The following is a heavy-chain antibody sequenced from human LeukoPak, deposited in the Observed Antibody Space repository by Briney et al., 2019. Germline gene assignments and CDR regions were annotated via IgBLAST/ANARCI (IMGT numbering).Heavy chain of an antibody. CDR3: ARPMTTVTTSPGY. D-gene: IGHD4-17*01. CDR1: GYTFTGYY. V-gene: IGHV1-2*02. J-gene: IGHJ4*02. CDR2: INPNSGGT. Sequence: ASVKVSCKASGYTFTGYYMHWVRQAPGQGLEWMGWINPNSGGTNYAQKFQGRVTMTRDTSISTAYMELSRLRSDDTAVYYCARPMTTVTTSPGYWGQGTLVTVSS.